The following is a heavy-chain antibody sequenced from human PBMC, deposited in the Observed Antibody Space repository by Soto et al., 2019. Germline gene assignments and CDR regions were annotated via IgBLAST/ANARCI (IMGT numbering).Heavy chain of an antibody. Sequence: ASETLSLTCTVSGGSISSYYWSWIRQPPGKGLEWIGYIYYSGSTNYNPSLKSRVTISVDTSENQFSLKLSSLTAADTAVYYCARGPYYDILTGYYRGRFDPWGQGTLVTVSS. J-gene: IGHJ5*02. CDR1: GGSISSYY. CDR3: ARGPYYDILTGYYRGRFDP. V-gene: IGHV4-59*01. D-gene: IGHD3-9*01. CDR2: IYYSGST.